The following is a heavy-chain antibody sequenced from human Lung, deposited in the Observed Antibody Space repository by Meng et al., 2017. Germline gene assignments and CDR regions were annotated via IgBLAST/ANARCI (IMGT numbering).Heavy chain of an antibody. D-gene: IGHD4-11*01. V-gene: IGHV4-34*01. CDR2: INHSGST. J-gene: IGHJ4*02. CDR3: ARGPTTMAHDFDY. Sequence: QVQLPQWGAGLLKPSETRSLTCVVSGGSFSDYYWGWIRQPPGKGLEWIGEINHSGSTNYNPSLESRATISVDTSQNNLSLKLSSVTAADSAVYYCARGPTTMAHDFDYWGQGTLVTVSS. CDR1: GGSFSDYY.